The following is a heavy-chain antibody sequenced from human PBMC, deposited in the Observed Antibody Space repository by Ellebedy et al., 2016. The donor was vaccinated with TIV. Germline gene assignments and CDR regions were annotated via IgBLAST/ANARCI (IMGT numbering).Heavy chain of an antibody. CDR2: VYHSGSP. V-gene: IGHV4-39*02. Sequence: MPSETLSLTCDVSGGFVNNSRHYWAWIRQPPGKGLEWIGSVYHSGSPYYNPSFKSRVTLSADTSKNHFSLNLTSVTAADTAVYYCARDPALPRGRFDTWGQGTLVTVSS. J-gene: IGHJ5*02. CDR3: ARDPALPRGRFDT. CDR1: GGFVNNSRHY.